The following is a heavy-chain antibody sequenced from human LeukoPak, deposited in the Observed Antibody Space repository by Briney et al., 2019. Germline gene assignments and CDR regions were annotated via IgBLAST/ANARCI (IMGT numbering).Heavy chain of an antibody. V-gene: IGHV4-31*03. J-gene: IGHJ6*03. Sequence: PAESLSLTCNVSGDSVTTGLHYYSWIRQHPGESLEWIGCTHYSGSTHYKSSLRSRLIISLDTSKNQVSLKLTSVTAADTAVYYCARGRRGKYSPYFYYHMDVWGTGTPVTVSS. CDR1: GDSVTTGLHY. D-gene: IGHD1-26*01. CDR3: ARGRRGKYSPYFYYHMDV. CDR2: THYSGST.